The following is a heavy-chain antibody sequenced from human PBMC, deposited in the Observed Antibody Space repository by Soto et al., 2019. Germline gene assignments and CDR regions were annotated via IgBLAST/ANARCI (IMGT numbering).Heavy chain of an antibody. CDR2: INHSGST. V-gene: IGHV4-34*01. CDR1: GGSFSGYY. CDR3: ARSVLIAAAGDFDY. Sequence: QVQLQQWGAGLLKPSETLSLTCAVYGGSFSGYYWSWIRQPPGKGLEWIGEINHSGSTNYNPSLTTRATTSVDTSKNHFSLKLRSVTAADTAVYYCARSVLIAAAGDFDYWGQGTLVTVSS. J-gene: IGHJ4*02. D-gene: IGHD6-13*01.